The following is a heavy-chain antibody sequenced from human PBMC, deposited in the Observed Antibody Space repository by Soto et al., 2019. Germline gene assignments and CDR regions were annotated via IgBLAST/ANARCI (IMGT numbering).Heavy chain of an antibody. V-gene: IGHV3-11*06. CDR1: GFNFSDHY. CDR3: ARESEDLTSNFDY. CDR2: ISSTTNYI. Sequence: GWSLRLSCAASGFNFSDHYMNWVRQAPGKGLEWVSYISSTTNYIYYGDSMKGRFTISRDNAKNSLYLEMNSLRAEDTAVYYCARESEDLTSNFDYWGQGTLVTVSS. J-gene: IGHJ4*02.